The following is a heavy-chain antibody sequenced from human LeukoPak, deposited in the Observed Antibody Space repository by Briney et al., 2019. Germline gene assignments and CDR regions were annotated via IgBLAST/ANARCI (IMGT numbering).Heavy chain of an antibody. D-gene: IGHD3-22*01. CDR3: AKKRVRITMIVVVIPDSYYFDY. CDR2: IIPIFGTA. Sequence: SVKVSCTASGGTFSSYAISWVRQAPGQGLEWMGGIIPIFGTANYAQKFQGRVTITADESTSTAYMELSSLRSEDTVVYYCAKKRVRITMIVVVIPDSYYFDYWGQGTLVTVSS. CDR1: GGTFSSYA. V-gene: IGHV1-69*13. J-gene: IGHJ4*02.